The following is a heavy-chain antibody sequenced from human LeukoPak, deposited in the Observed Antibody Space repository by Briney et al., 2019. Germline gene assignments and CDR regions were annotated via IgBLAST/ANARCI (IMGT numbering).Heavy chain of an antibody. J-gene: IGHJ3*02. CDR1: GYTFTSYG. CDR3: ARDTTTVTTNDAFDI. CDR2: ISDYNGNT. V-gene: IGHV1-18*01. Sequence: ASVKVSCKASGYTFTSYGISWVRQAPGQGLEWMGWISDYNGNTNYAQKLQGRVTMTTDTSTSTAYMEVRSLRSDDTAVYYCARDTTTVTTNDAFDIWGQGTMVTVSS. D-gene: IGHD4-17*01.